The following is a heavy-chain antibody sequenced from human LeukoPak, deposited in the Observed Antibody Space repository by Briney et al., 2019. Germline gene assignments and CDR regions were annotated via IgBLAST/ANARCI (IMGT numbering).Heavy chain of an antibody. Sequence: GGSLRLSCAASGFTFSSYSMNWVRQAPGKGLEWVSSISSSSSYIYYADSVKGRFTISRDNAKNSLYLQMNSLRAEDTAVYYCTRAGFYYDSSPYYRPIDYWGQGSLVTVSS. CDR3: TRAGFYYDSSPYYRPIDY. D-gene: IGHD3-22*01. CDR1: GFTFSSYS. J-gene: IGHJ4*02. CDR2: ISSSSSYI. V-gene: IGHV3-21*01.